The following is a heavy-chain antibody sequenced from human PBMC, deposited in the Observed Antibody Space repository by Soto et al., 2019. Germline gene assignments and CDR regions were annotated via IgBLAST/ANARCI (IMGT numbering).Heavy chain of an antibody. CDR3: ARPILSHYYYYGMDV. CDR2: IIPIFGTA. Sequence: SVKVSCKASGGTFSSYAISCVRQAPGQGLEWMGGIIPIFGTANYAQKFQGRVTITADESTSTAYMELSSLRSEDTAVYYCARPILSHYYYYGMDVWGQGTTVTVSS. J-gene: IGHJ6*02. V-gene: IGHV1-69*13. CDR1: GGTFSSYA. D-gene: IGHD2-2*02.